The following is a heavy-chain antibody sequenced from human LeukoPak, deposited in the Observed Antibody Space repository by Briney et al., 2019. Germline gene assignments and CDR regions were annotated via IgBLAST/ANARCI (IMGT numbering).Heavy chain of an antibody. CDR2: IYYSGST. Sequence: PSETLSLTCTVSGVSISSYYWNWIRQPPGKGLEWIGYIYYSGSTNYNPSLKSRVTISVDTSKNQFSLKLSSVTAADTAVYYCARVLADSTDAFDIWGQGTMVTVSS. V-gene: IGHV4-59*01. CDR3: ARVLADSTDAFDI. J-gene: IGHJ3*02. D-gene: IGHD2-15*01. CDR1: GVSISSYY.